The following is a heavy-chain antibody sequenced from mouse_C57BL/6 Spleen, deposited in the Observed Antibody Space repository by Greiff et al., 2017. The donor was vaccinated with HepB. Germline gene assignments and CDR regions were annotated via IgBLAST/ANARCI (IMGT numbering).Heavy chain of an antibody. D-gene: IGHD1-1*01. J-gene: IGHJ3*01. V-gene: IGHV1-64*01. CDR1: GYTFTSYW. CDR3: ASPSYYGSSPAWFAY. CDR2: IHPNSGST. Sequence: VQLQQPGAELVKPGASVKLSCKASGYTFTSYWMHWVKQRPGQGLEWIGMIHPNSGSTNYNEKFKSKATLTVDKSSSTAYMQLSSLTSEDSAVYYCASPSYYGSSPAWFAYWGQGTLVTVSA.